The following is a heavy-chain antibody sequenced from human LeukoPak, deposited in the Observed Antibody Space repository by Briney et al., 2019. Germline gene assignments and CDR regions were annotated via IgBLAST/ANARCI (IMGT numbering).Heavy chain of an antibody. D-gene: IGHD7-27*01. V-gene: IGHV3-48*01. J-gene: IGHJ4*02. CDR1: GFTFTSYS. Sequence: GGSLRLSCAASGFTFTSYSMNWVRQAPGKGLEWVSYIRSRPSTTYYADSVKGRFTISRDDAKNSLYLQMNSLRAEDTAIYYCERDHHWGFDSWGQGTQVTVSS. CDR2: IRSRPSTT. CDR3: ERDHHWGFDS.